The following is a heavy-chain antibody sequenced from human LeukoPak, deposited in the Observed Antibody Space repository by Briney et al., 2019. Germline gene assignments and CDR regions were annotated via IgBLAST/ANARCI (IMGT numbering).Heavy chain of an antibody. D-gene: IGHD3-3*01. J-gene: IGHJ5*02. V-gene: IGHV1-18*01. CDR1: GYTFTSYG. CDR3: ARDTSGELRFLEWDNWFDP. Sequence: ASVKVSCKASGYTFTSYGISWVRQAPGQGLEWMGWISAYNGNTNYAQKLQGRVTMTTDTSTSTAYMELRSLRSDDTAVYYCARDTSGELRFLEWDNWFDPWGQGTLVTVSS. CDR2: ISAYNGNT.